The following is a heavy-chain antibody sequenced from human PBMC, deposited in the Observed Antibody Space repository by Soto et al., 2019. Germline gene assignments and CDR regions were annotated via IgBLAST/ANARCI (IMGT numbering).Heavy chain of an antibody. CDR1: GGSISIGGYY. CDR3: AGGVLY. Sequence: QVQLLESGPGLVKPSQTLSLTCTVSGGSISIGGYYWSWIRQHPGKGLEWIGYIYYSGVTYYSPSLKSRVTISIDTSKHQFSLKLSSVTAADTAVYYCAGGVLYWGQGTLVTVSS. CDR2: IYYSGVT. J-gene: IGHJ4*02. V-gene: IGHV4-31*03.